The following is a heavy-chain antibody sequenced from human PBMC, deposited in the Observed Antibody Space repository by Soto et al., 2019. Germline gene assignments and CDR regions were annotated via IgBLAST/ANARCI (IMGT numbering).Heavy chain of an antibody. CDR1: GYTFSNYG. CDR3: ASPIDSGSYYYYYGMDV. V-gene: IGHV1-18*01. Sequence: GASVKVSCKTSGYTFSNYGINWVRQAPGQGLEWMGWISAYNGNTNYAQKLQGRVTMTTDTSTSTAYMELRSLRSDDTAVYYCASPIDSGSYYYYYGMDVWGQGTTVTVSS. D-gene: IGHD1-26*01. CDR2: ISAYNGNT. J-gene: IGHJ6*02.